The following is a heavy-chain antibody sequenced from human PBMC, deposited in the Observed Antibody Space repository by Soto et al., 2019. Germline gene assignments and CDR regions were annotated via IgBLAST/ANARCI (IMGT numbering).Heavy chain of an antibody. CDR3: VREDVGVGIDY. V-gene: IGHV3-74*03. D-gene: IGHD1-26*01. CDR2: IDSDGNST. Sequence: SLRLSCAASGFTFSIYWMHWVRQVPGKGLVWVSHIDSDGNSTTYADSVKGRFTISRDNAKNTVYLQMNSLRAEDTAVYYCVREDVGVGIDYWCLGILVTVS. CDR1: GFTFSIYW. J-gene: IGHJ4*02.